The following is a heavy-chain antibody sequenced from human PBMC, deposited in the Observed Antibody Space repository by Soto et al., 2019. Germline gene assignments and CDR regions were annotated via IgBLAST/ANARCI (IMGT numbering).Heavy chain of an antibody. J-gene: IGHJ6*02. V-gene: IGHV3-23*01. CDR3: AREVSSSWYTYYYGMDV. D-gene: IGHD6-13*01. Sequence: GSLRLSCAASGFTFSSYAMSWVRQAPGKGLEWVSAISGSGGSTYYADSVKGRFTISRDNSKNTLYLQMNSLRAEDTAVYYCAREVSSSWYTYYYGMDVWGQGTTVTVSS. CDR1: GFTFSSYA. CDR2: ISGSGGST.